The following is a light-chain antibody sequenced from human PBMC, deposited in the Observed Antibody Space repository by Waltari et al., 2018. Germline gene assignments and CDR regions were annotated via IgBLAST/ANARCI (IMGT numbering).Light chain of an antibody. J-gene: IGLJ3*02. CDR1: SSNIGGHF. Sequence: SVLTQPPSASGTPGQTVTIPCSGSSSNIGGHFVPWYQQPPGMAPHLLIYKNNQRPSGVPDRFSGSKSGTSASLAISGLRSDDEAEYYCAAWDDNLTGPLFGGGTKVTVL. CDR3: AAWDDNLTGPL. V-gene: IGLV1-47*01. CDR2: KNN.